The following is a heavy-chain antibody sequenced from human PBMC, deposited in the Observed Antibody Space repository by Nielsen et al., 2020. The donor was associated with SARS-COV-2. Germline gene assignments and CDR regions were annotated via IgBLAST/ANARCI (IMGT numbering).Heavy chain of an antibody. Sequence: SETLSLTCAVYGGSFSGYYWSWIRQPPGKGLEWIGYIYYSGSTNYNPSLKSRVTISVDTSKNQFSLKLSSVTAADTAVYYCARSVATVVTSLNNWFDPWGQGTLVTVSS. CDR2: IYYSGST. V-gene: IGHV4-59*01. CDR1: GGSFSGYY. CDR3: ARSVATVVTSLNNWFDP. D-gene: IGHD4-23*01. J-gene: IGHJ5*02.